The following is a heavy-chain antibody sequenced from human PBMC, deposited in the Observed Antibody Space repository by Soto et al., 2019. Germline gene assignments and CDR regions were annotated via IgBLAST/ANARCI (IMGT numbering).Heavy chain of an antibody. CDR2: IIPIFGTA. Sequence: SVKVSCKASGGTFSSYAISWVRQAPGQGLEWMGGIIPIFGTANYAQKFQGRVTITADKSTSTAYMELSSLRSEDTAVYCCARDGGSYYGWFDPWGQGTLVTVSS. V-gene: IGHV1-69*06. CDR3: ARDGGSYYGWFDP. CDR1: GGTFSSYA. J-gene: IGHJ5*02. D-gene: IGHD1-26*01.